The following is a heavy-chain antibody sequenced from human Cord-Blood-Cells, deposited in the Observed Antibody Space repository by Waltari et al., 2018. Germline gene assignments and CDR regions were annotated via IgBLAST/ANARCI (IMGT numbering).Heavy chain of an antibody. CDR2: INAGNGNT. CDR3: AREVGSSGWYYFDY. D-gene: IGHD6-19*01. CDR1: GDTFTSFA. V-gene: IGHV1-3*01. J-gene: IGHJ4*02. Sequence: QVQLVQSGAEVKKPGASVKVSCKASGDTFTSFAMHWVLQAPGQGLEWMGWINAGNGNTKYSQKFQGRVTITRDTSASTAYMELSSLRSEDTAVYYCAREVGSSGWYYFDYWGQGTLVTVSS.